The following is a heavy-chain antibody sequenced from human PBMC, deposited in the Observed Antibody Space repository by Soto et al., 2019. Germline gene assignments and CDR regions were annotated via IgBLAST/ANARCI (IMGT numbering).Heavy chain of an antibody. CDR3: ASDLYSGTSDY. J-gene: IGHJ4*02. CDR2: IDHDGGTR. Sequence: EVQLVESGGGLVQPGGSLRLSCAASGCSFSTYWMNWVRQAPGKGLEWVANIDHDGGTRGYVASVKGRFTISRDSAKNSLYLQMNSLGVDDTALYYCASDLYSGTSDYWGQGTLVTVSS. V-gene: IGHV3-7*05. D-gene: IGHD1-26*01. CDR1: GCSFSTYW.